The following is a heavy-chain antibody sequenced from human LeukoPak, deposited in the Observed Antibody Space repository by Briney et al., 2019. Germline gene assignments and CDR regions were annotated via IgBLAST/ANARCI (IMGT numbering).Heavy chain of an antibody. CDR1: GGSLSGYY. J-gene: IGHJ4*02. CDR3: AREVPYYYDSSGYYPDRRYFDY. Sequence: SETLSLTCAVYGGSLSGYYWSWIRQPPGKGLEWIGEINHSGSTNYNPSLKSRVTISVDTSKNQFSLKLSSVTAADTAVYYCAREVPYYYDSSGYYPDRRYFDYWGQGTLVTVSS. V-gene: IGHV4-34*01. CDR2: INHSGST. D-gene: IGHD3-22*01.